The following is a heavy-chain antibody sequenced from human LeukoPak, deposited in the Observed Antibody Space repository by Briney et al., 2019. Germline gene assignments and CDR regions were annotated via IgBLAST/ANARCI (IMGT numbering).Heavy chain of an antibody. CDR3: AKDRGSSSPGGYYYYYYMDV. V-gene: IGHV3-33*06. CDR2: IWYDGSNK. Sequence: GGSLRLSCAASGFTFSSYGMHWVRQAPGKGLEWVAVIWYDGSNKYYADSVKGRFTISRDNSKNTLYLQMNSLRAEDTAVYYCAKDRGSSSPGGYYYYYYMDVWGKGTTVTVSS. CDR1: GFTFSSYG. D-gene: IGHD6-13*01. J-gene: IGHJ6*03.